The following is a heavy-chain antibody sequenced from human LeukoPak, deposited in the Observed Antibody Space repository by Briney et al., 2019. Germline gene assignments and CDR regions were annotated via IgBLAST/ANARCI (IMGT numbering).Heavy chain of an antibody. CDR1: GYTFTSYG. V-gene: IGHV1-18*01. CDR2: ISTYNGNT. D-gene: IGHD1-26*01. Sequence: GASVNVSCKASGYTFTSYGIGGVRQAPGQGLGWMGWISTYNGNTNYAQKFQGRVTMTTDTSTSTAYMELRSLRSDDTAVYYCARGGATFDYWGQGTLVTVSS. CDR3: ARGGATFDY. J-gene: IGHJ4*02.